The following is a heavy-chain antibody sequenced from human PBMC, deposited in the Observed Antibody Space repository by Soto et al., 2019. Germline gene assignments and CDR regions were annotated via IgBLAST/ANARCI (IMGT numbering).Heavy chain of an antibody. CDR3: ARLYTWIMDY. V-gene: IGHV3-33*01. J-gene: IGHJ4*02. D-gene: IGHD5-12*01. CDR2: IWYDGSNK. CDR1: GFNFRNYG. Sequence: GGSLRLSCAASGFNFRNYGMHWVRQAPGKGLEWVAIIWYDGSNKYYADSVKGRFTISRDNSKNTLYLQIDSLRAEDTAMYYCARLYTWIMDYWGQGIMVTVSS.